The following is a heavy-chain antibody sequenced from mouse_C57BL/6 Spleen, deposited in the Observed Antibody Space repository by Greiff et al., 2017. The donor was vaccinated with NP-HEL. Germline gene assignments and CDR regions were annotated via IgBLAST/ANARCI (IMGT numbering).Heavy chain of an antibody. CDR3: ARRGYYYGSSSHFDY. CDR1: GYTFTTYP. CDR2: FHPYNDDT. D-gene: IGHD1-1*01. J-gene: IGHJ2*01. V-gene: IGHV1-47*01. Sequence: LQESGAELVKPGASVKMSCKASGYTFTTYPIEWMKQNHGKSLEWIGNFHPYNDDTKYNEKFKGKATLTVEKSSSTVYLELSRLTSDDSAVYYCARRGYYYGSSSHFDYWGQGTTLTVSS.